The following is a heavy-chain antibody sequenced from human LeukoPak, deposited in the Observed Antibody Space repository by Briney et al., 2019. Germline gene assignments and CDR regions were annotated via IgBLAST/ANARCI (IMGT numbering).Heavy chain of an antibody. J-gene: IGHJ6*04. CDR2: LSYDGSNQ. CDR3: AREYGIAAVGGLDV. Sequence: GGSLRLSCAASGFTFSAYSLHWLRQAPGKGLEWVADLSYDGSNQYYAGSLKGRFTNSRHTSKNLLYLQMNSLGAEGTADYYCAREYGIAAVGGLDVWGKGITVTVSS. D-gene: IGHD6-25*01. V-gene: IGHV3-30*04. CDR1: GFTFSAYS.